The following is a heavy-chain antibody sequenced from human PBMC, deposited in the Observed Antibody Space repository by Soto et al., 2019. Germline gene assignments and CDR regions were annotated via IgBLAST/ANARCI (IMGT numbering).Heavy chain of an antibody. J-gene: IGHJ5*02. D-gene: IGHD1-20*01. CDR2: IYHDGTT. Sequence: SETLSLTCAVSGGSISSGGYSWSWIRQTPGKGLEWIGYIYHDGTTYANPSLKSRVTISLDRSKNQFSLRLSSVTAADTAVYYCAREITARFDPWGQGTRVTVS. V-gene: IGHV4-30-2*01. CDR3: AREITARFDP. CDR1: GGSISSGGYS.